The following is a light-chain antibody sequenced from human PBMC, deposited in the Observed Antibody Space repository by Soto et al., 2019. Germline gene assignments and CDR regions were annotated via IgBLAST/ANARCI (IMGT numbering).Light chain of an antibody. J-gene: IGKJ2*01. V-gene: IGKV1-33*01. CDR1: QPIGSH. CDR3: QQYDNLPYT. Sequence: DIHLTQSPSCLSASVGDRVTITCRAGQPIGSHLNWYQQKPGKAPKLLIYDASNLETGVPSRFSGSGSGTDFTFTISSLQPEDIATYYCQQYDNLPYTFGQGTKVDIK. CDR2: DAS.